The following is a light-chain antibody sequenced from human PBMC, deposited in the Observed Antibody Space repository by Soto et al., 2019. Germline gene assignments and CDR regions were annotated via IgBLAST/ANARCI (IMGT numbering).Light chain of an antibody. CDR2: GVS. Sequence: QSVLTQPASVSGSPGQSITISCTGTISDFVVYNYVSWYQQHPGKAPKLMIYGVSNRPSGVSNRFSGSKSGNTASLTISGLQADDEADYYCSSHTISSALQVFGTRDQGHRP. CDR1: ISDFVVYNY. J-gene: IGLJ1*01. CDR3: SSHTISSALQV. V-gene: IGLV2-14*01.